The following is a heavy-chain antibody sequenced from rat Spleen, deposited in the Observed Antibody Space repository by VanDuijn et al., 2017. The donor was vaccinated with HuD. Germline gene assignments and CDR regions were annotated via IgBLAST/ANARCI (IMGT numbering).Heavy chain of an antibody. CDR2: ISYDSSST. CDR3: TRNEYPGVTTNLLAY. V-gene: IGHV5-29*01. D-gene: IGHD1-4*01. CDR1: GFTFSDYY. Sequence: EVQLVESDGGLVQPGRSLKLSCAASGFTFSDYYMAWVRQAPTKGLEWVATISYDSSSTYYRDSVKGRFTISRENAKSTLYLQMNSLRSDDTATYYCTRNEYPGVTTNLLAYWCQGTLVTVSS. J-gene: IGHJ3*01.